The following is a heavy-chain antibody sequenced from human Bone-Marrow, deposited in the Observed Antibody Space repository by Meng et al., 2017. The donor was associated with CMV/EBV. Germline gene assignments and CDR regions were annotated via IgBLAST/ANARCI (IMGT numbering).Heavy chain of an antibody. CDR3: ARDGLSMDV. CDR1: GGFISGSYYY. J-gene: IGHJ6*02. CDR2: IYYSGSA. V-gene: IGHV4-39*02. Sequence: SETLSLTCTVSGGFISGSYYYWAWIRQPPGKGLEWIGNIYYSGSAYYNPSLESRVTISVDTSKNQFSLKLSSVTAADTAVYYCARDGLSMDVWGQGTTVTVSS. D-gene: IGHD5-12*01.